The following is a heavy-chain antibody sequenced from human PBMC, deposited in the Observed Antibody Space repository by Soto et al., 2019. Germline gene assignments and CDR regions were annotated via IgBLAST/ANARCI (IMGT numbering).Heavy chain of an antibody. D-gene: IGHD6-19*01. Sequence: ETLSLTCTVSGGSISSYYWSWIRQPPGKGLEWIGYIYYSGSTNYNPSLKSRVTISVDTSKNQFSLKLSSVTAADTAVYYCARGIAVAGRADAFDIWGQGTMVTVSS. CDR3: ARGIAVAGRADAFDI. J-gene: IGHJ3*02. CDR2: IYYSGST. CDR1: GGSISSYY. V-gene: IGHV4-59*01.